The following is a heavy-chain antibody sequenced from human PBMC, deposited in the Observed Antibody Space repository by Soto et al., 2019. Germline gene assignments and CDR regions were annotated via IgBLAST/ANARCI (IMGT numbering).Heavy chain of an antibody. V-gene: IGHV3-33*01. CDR2: IWYDGSNK. CDR1: GFTFSSYG. D-gene: IGHD5-12*01. CDR3: ARDENSGYDSVGYYYYYMDV. Sequence: GGSLRLSCAASGFTFSSYGMHWVRQAPGKGLEWVAVIWYDGSNKYYADSVKGRFTISRDNSKNTLYLQMNSLRAEDTAVYYCARDENSGYDSVGYYYYYMDVWGKGTTVTVSS. J-gene: IGHJ6*03.